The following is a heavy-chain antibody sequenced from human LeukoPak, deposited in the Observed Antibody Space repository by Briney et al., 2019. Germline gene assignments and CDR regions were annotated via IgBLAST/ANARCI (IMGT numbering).Heavy chain of an antibody. CDR1: GYTFTSYD. CDR2: MNPNSGNT. J-gene: IGHJ4*02. CDR3: ARALLFRGVITNTYYFDY. D-gene: IGHD3-10*01. Sequence: ASVKVSCKASGYTFTSYDINWVRQATGQGLEWMGWMNPNSGNTGYAQKFQGRVTMTRNTSISTAYMELSSLRSEDTAVYYCARALLFRGVITNTYYFDYWGQGTLVTVSS. V-gene: IGHV1-8*01.